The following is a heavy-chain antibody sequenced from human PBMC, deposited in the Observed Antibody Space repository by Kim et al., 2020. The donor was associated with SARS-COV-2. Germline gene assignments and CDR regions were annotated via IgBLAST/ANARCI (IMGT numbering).Heavy chain of an antibody. D-gene: IGHD5-12*01. Sequence: GGSLRLSCAASGFTFSSYGMHWVRQAPGKGLEWVAVISYDGSNKYYADSVKGRFTISRDNSKNTLYLQMNSLRAEDTAVYYCAKDPLSGYAGIRFYYYG. V-gene: IGHV3-30*18. CDR1: GFTFSSYG. J-gene: IGHJ6*01. CDR3: AKDPLSGYAGIRFYYYG. CDR2: ISYDGSNK.